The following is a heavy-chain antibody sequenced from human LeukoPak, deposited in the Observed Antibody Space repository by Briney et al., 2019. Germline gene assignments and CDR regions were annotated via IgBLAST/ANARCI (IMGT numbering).Heavy chain of an antibody. D-gene: IGHD2-15*01. Sequence: ASVTVSCKASGYTFTSYYMHWVRQAPGQGLEWMGIINPSGGSTSYAQKLQGRVTMTRDTSTSTVYMELSSLRSEDTAVYYCAREGGDCSGGSCSEYFQHWGQGTLVTVSS. CDR2: INPSGGST. CDR1: GYTFTSYY. CDR3: AREGGDCSGGSCSEYFQH. J-gene: IGHJ1*01. V-gene: IGHV1-46*01.